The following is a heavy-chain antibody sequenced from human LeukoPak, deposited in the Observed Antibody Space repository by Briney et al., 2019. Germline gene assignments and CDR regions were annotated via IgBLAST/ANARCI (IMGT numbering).Heavy chain of an antibody. Sequence: ASVKVSCKASGYTFTGYYMHWVRQAPGQGLEWMGRINPNSGGTNYAQKFQGRVTMTRDTSISTAYMELSRLRSDDTAVYYCARQGVWGVLPGAINHWDQGTLVIVSS. CDR3: ARQGVWGVLPGAINH. V-gene: IGHV1-2*06. CDR2: INPNSGGT. CDR1: GYTFTGYY. D-gene: IGHD3-16*01. J-gene: IGHJ4*02.